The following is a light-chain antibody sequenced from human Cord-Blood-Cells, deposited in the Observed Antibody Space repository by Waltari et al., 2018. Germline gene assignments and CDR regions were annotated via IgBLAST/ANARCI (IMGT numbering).Light chain of an antibody. V-gene: IGLV2-14*03. CDR1: SSDVGGYNY. Sequence: QSALTQPASVSGSPGKSITISCTGTSSDVGGYNYVSWYQKHPGKAPKLRIYDVSNRPSGVSNRFSGSKSGNTASLTISGLQAEDEADYYCSSYTSSSTLGMFGGGTKLTVL. CDR3: SSYTSSSTLGM. CDR2: DVS. J-gene: IGLJ3*02.